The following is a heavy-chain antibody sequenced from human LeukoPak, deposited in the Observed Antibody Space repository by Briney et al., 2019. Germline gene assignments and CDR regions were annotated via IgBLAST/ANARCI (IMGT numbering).Heavy chain of an antibody. CDR1: GFTFSSYN. Sequence: PGGSLRLSCAASGFTFSSYNMNWVRQAPGKGLEWVSSISSSSSYIYYADSVKGRFTISRDNAKNSLYLQMNSPRAEDTAVYYCARDRDYCRGGRCSLSYAFDIWGQGTMVTVSS. CDR2: ISSSSSYI. J-gene: IGHJ3*02. V-gene: IGHV3-21*01. D-gene: IGHD2-15*01. CDR3: ARDRDYCRGGRCSLSYAFDI.